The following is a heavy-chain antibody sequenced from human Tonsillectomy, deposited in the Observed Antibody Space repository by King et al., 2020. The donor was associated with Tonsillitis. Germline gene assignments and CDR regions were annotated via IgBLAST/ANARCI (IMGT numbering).Heavy chain of an antibody. CDR3: AKDICYLNYYYYYGMDV. CDR2: ISWNSGSI. Sequence: VQLVESGGGLVQPGRSLRLSCAASGFTFDDYAMHWVRQAPGKGLEWVSGISWNSGSIGYADSVKGRFTISRDNAKNSLYLQMNSLRAEDTALYYCAKDICYLNYYYYYGMDVWGPGTTVTVSS. CDR1: GFTFDDYA. D-gene: IGHD2/OR15-2a*01. J-gene: IGHJ6*02. V-gene: IGHV3-9*01.